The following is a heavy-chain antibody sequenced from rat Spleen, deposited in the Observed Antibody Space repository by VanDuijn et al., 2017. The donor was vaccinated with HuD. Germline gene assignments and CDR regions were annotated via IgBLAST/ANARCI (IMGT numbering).Heavy chain of an antibody. J-gene: IGHJ1*01. CDR2: ISYSGST. CDR1: GYSITSNY. Sequence: EVRLQESGPGLVKPSQSLSLTCSVTGYSITSNYWGWIRKFPGNKMEWMGYISYSGSTGYNPSLKSRISITRDTSKNQFFLQLNSVTTEDTATYYCTRGIRRVYWYFDFWGPGTMVTVSS. D-gene: IGHD1-11*01. V-gene: IGHV3-1*01. CDR3: TRGIRRVYWYFDF.